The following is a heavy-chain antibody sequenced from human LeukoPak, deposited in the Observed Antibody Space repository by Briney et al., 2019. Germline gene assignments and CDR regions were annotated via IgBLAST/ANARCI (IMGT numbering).Heavy chain of an antibody. CDR2: ISSSSSYT. D-gene: IGHD3-9*01. CDR1: GFTFSDYY. J-gene: IGHJ3*02. CDR3: ARVTGVGRYFGPSGAFDI. Sequence: SGGSLRHSCAASGFTFSDYYMSWIRQAPGKGLEWGSYISSSSSYTNYADSVKGRFTISRDNAKNSLYLQMNSLRAESTAVYYCARVTGVGRYFGPSGAFDIWGQGTMVTVSS. V-gene: IGHV3-11*06.